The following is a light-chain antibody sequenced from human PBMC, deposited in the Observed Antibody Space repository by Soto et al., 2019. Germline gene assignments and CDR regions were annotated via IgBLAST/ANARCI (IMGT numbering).Light chain of an antibody. CDR1: QSVSRN. Sequence: IVVPRCAAALYVSTGKKATLSGRASQSVSRNLAWYQQKPGQAPRLLIYGASTRATGISARFSGSGSGPEFTRTVSPLYSADFAFYYCQESKNWPSWTFGQGTKVEIK. CDR3: QESKNWPSWT. CDR2: GAS. J-gene: IGKJ1*01. V-gene: IGKV3-15*01.